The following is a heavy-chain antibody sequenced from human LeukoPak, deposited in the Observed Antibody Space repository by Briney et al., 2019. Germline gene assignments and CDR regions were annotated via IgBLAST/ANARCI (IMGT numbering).Heavy chain of an antibody. J-gene: IGHJ4*02. Sequence: SETLSLTCTLSGGSISSYYWSWIRQPPGKGLEWIGYIYYSGSTNYNPSLKSRVTISVDTSKNQFSLKLSSVTAADTAVYYCASGAAAALGLFDYWGQGTLVTVSS. CDR2: IYYSGST. V-gene: IGHV4-59*08. CDR1: GGSISSYY. D-gene: IGHD6-25*01. CDR3: ASGAAAALGLFDY.